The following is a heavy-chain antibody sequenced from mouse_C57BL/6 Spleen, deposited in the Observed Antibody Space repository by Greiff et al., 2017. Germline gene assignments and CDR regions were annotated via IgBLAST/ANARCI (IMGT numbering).Heavy chain of an antibody. CDR2: IDPSDSET. V-gene: IGHV1-52*01. Sequence: QVQLQQPGAELVRPGSSVKLSCKASGYTFTSYWMHWVKQRPIQGLEWIGNIDPSDSETHYNQKFKDKATLTVDKSSSTAYMQLSSLTSEDSEVYYCARSDGYYHDYWGQGTTLTVSS. CDR1: GYTFTSYW. J-gene: IGHJ2*01. CDR3: ARSDGYYHDY. D-gene: IGHD2-3*01.